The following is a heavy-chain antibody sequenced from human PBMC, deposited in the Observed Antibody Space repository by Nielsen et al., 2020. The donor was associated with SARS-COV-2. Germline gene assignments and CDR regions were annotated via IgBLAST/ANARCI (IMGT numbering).Heavy chain of an antibody. CDR1: GFTFSSYA. CDR2: ISYDGSNK. Sequence: GESLKISCAASGFTFSSYAMHWVRQAPGKGLEWVAVISYDGSNKYYADSVKGRFTISRDNSKNTLYLQMNSLRAEDTAVYYCARDRRFLEKLYTIDAFDIWGQGTMVTVSS. V-gene: IGHV3-30-3*01. D-gene: IGHD3-3*01. CDR3: ARDRRFLEKLYTIDAFDI. J-gene: IGHJ3*02.